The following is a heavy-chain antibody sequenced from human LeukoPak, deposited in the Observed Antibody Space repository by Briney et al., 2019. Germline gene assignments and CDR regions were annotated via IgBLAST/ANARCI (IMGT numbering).Heavy chain of an antibody. CDR3: ARDRGSGLDY. V-gene: IGHV3-66*01. Sequence: GGSLRLSCAASGFTFSSYAMSWVRQAPGKGLECVSVIYSGGNTYYADSVKGRFTISRDNSKNTLYLQMNSLRAEDTAVYYCARDRGSGLDYWGQGTLVTVSS. D-gene: IGHD3-10*01. CDR1: GFTFSSYA. CDR2: IYSGGNT. J-gene: IGHJ4*02.